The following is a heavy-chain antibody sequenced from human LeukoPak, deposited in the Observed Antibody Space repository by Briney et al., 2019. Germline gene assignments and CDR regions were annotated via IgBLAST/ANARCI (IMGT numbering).Heavy chain of an antibody. CDR2: INPNSGGT. J-gene: IGHJ3*02. CDR3: ARPYYESSGLYVDAFDI. CDR1: GYTLTAYY. Sequence: ASVKVSCKASGYTLTAYYLHWVRQAPGQGLEWMGRINPNSGGTTYAQKLQGRVTMTRDTSIGTEYMELSSLRSDDTAVYYCARPYYESSGLYVDAFDIWGQGTMVTVSS. V-gene: IGHV1-2*06. D-gene: IGHD3-22*01.